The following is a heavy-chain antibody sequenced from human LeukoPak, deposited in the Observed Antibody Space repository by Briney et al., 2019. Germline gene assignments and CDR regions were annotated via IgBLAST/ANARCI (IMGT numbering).Heavy chain of an antibody. Sequence: SETLSLTCTVSGVSISSYYWSWIRHPPGKGLEWVGFIYYSGSTDFNPSLKSRVTISVDTSKNQFSLKLSSVTAADTAVYYCARSGSVGGAFDIWGQGTMVTVSS. V-gene: IGHV4-59*13. CDR3: ARSGSVGGAFDI. CDR1: GVSISSYY. D-gene: IGHD3-10*01. CDR2: IYYSGST. J-gene: IGHJ3*02.